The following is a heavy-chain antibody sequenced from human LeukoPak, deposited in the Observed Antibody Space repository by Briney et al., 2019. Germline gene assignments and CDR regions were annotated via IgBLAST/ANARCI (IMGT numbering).Heavy chain of an antibody. CDR3: AKTQYYYDSSGYYHLIDY. CDR2: ISGNGDTT. D-gene: IGHD3-22*01. V-gene: IGHV3-23*01. Sequence: QPGGSLRLSCAASGFTFSSYAMSWVRQPPGKGLEWVSAISGNGDTTYYADSVKGRFTISRDNSKDTLYLQMDSLRAEDTAVYYCAKTQYYYDSSGYYHLIDYWGQGTLVTVSS. CDR1: GFTFSSYA. J-gene: IGHJ4*02.